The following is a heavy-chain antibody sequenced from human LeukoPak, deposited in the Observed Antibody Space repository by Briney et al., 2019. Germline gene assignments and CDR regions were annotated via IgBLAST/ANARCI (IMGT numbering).Heavy chain of an antibody. J-gene: IGHJ4*02. Sequence: GGSLRLSCAASGFTFSSYSMNWVRQAPGKGLEWVSYISSSSSNIYYADSVKGRFTISRDNAKNSLYLQMNSLRAEGTAVYYWARYGAVAGPFDYWGQGTLVTVSS. CDR1: GFTFSSYS. CDR3: ARYGAVAGPFDY. D-gene: IGHD6-19*01. V-gene: IGHV3-48*01. CDR2: ISSSSSNI.